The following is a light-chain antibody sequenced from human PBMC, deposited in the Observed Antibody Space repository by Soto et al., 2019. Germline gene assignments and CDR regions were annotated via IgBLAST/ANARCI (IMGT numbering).Light chain of an antibody. CDR3: QAFDNLPSIT. J-gene: IGKJ5*01. V-gene: IGKV1-33*01. CDR1: QDIKKF. CDR2: DAS. Sequence: DLQMTQSPSSLSASVGDRVTITCQASQDIKKFLNWYQQKPGKDPKLLNHDASTLETGVPSRFSVSGSGTDFTFIINSLQPEDFATYFCQAFDNLPSITFGQGTRLEIK.